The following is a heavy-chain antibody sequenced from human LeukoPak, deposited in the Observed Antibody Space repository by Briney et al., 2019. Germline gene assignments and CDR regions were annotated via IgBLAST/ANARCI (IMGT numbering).Heavy chain of an antibody. Sequence: SETLSLTCTVSGGSISSSSYYWGWIRQPPGKGLEWIGSIYYSGSTYYNPSLKSRVTISVDTSKNQFSLKLSSVTAADTAVYYCAREYSYGYRGRYFDYWGQGTLVTVSS. D-gene: IGHD5-18*01. J-gene: IGHJ4*02. V-gene: IGHV4-39*07. CDR2: IYYSGST. CDR1: GGSISSSSYY. CDR3: AREYSYGYRGRYFDY.